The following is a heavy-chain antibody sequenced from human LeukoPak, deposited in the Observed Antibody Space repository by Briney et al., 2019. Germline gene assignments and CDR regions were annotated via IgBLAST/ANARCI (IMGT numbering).Heavy chain of an antibody. CDR1: GYTFTSYY. V-gene: IGHV1-46*01. CDR3: ARFGGNSGAPGY. Sequence: ASXXVSCKASGYTFTSYYMHWVRQAPGQGLEWMGIINPSGGSTSYAQKFQGRVTMTKDTSTSTVYMELSSLRSEDTAVYYCARFGGNSGAPGYWGQGTLVTVSS. CDR2: INPSGGST. J-gene: IGHJ4*02. D-gene: IGHD4-23*01.